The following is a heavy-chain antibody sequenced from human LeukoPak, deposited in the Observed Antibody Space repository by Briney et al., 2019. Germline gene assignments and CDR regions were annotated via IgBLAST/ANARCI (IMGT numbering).Heavy chain of an antibody. CDR3: ARDRAEYYGSGSFFNLEYFYYYMDV. D-gene: IGHD3-10*01. CDR1: GYTFTSYY. V-gene: IGHV1-2*02. J-gene: IGHJ6*03. CDR2: INPKSGGT. Sequence: ASVKVSCKASGYTFTSYYMHWVRQAPGQGLEWMGWINPKSGGTNYAQKFQGRVTMTRDTSISTAYMELSRLRSDDTAVYYCARDRAEYYGSGSFFNLEYFYYYMDVWGKGTTVTVSS.